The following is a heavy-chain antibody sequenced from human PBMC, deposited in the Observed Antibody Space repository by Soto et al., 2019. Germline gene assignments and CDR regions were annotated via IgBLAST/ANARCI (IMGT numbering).Heavy chain of an antibody. Sequence: SLRLSCAASGFTFDDYAMHWVRQAPGKGLEWVSGISWNSGSIGYADSEKGRFTISRDNAKNSLYLQMNSLRAEDTALYYCEKDWGNRSKDAFDIWGQGTMVTVSS. CDR3: EKDWGNRSKDAFDI. CDR2: ISWNSGSI. J-gene: IGHJ3*02. CDR1: GFTFDDYA. V-gene: IGHV3-9*01. D-gene: IGHD7-27*01.